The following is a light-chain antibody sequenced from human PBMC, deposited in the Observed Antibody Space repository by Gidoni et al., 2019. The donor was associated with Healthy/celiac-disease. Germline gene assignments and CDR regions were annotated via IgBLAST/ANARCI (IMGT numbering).Light chain of an antibody. V-gene: IGLV2-14*01. Sequence: QSALTQPASVSGSPGQPITISCTGTRSDVGGYNYVSWYQQHPGKAPKLMIYDVSNRPSGVSNRFSGSKSGNTASLTISGLQAEDEADYYCSSYTSSSTSWVFGGGTKLTVL. CDR3: SSYTSSSTSWV. J-gene: IGLJ3*02. CDR2: DVS. CDR1: RSDVGGYNY.